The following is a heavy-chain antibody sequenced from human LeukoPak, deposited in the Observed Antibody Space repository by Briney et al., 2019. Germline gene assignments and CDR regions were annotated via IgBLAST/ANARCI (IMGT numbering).Heavy chain of an antibody. CDR1: GGSFSGYY. Sequence: SETLSLTCAVYGGSFSGYYWSWIRQPPGKGLEWIGEINHSGSTNYNPSLKSRVTISVDTSKNQFSLKLSSVTAADTAVYYCARVIAKGYYDILTGYNWGTYNWFDPWGQGTLVTVSS. V-gene: IGHV4-34*09. CDR3: ARVIAKGYYDILTGYNWGTYNWFDP. D-gene: IGHD3-9*01. CDR2: INHSGST. J-gene: IGHJ5*02.